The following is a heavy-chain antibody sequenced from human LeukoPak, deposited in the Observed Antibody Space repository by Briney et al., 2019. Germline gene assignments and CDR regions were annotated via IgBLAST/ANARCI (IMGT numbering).Heavy chain of an antibody. J-gene: IGHJ3*02. Sequence: GGSLRLSCAVSGFTFSSYAVTWVRQAPGKGLEWVSAISASGGSTYYADSVKGQFTISRDNSKNMLYLQMNSLRAEDTAVYYCTKPPYGSWYPSDVSDIWGQGTMVTVSS. CDR2: ISASGGST. D-gene: IGHD6-13*01. CDR1: GFTFSSYA. CDR3: TKPPYGSWYPSDVSDI. V-gene: IGHV3-23*01.